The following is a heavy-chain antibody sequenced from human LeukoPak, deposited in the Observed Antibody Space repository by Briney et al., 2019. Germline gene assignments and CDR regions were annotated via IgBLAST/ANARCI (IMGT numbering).Heavy chain of an antibody. CDR2: INHRGST. CDR1: GGSFSDYF. V-gene: IGHV4-34*01. D-gene: IGHD1-26*01. CDR3: SREEKVGELLADF. Sequence: SETLSLTCAVYGGSFSDYFWAWFRQPPGKGPEWIAAINHRGSTDYNPSLKSRVTISVDTSKKQFSLKLSSVTAADTAVYYCSREEKVGELLADFWGQGTLVTVSS. J-gene: IGHJ4*02.